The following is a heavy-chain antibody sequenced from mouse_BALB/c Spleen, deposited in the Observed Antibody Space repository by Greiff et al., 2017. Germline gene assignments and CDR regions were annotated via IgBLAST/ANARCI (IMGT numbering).Heavy chain of an antibody. CDR2: INPSNGRT. CDR3: ARYSGYLTGTDAMDC. D-gene: IGHD4-1*01. CDR1: GYTFTSYW. J-gene: IGHJ4*01. V-gene: IGHV1S81*02. Sequence: VQLQQPGAELVKPGASVKLSCKASGYTFTSYWMHWVKQRPGQGLEWIGEINPSNGRTNYNEKFKSKATLTVDKSSSTAYMQLSSLTSEDSAVYYCARYSGYLTGTDAMDCWGEGTSVTVSS.